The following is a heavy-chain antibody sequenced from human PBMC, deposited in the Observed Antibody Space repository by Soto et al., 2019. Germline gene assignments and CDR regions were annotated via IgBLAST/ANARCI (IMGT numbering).Heavy chain of an antibody. V-gene: IGHV3-48*02. D-gene: IGHD6-19*01. J-gene: IGHJ3*02. Sequence: PGGSLRLSCAASGFTFSSYSMNWVRQAPGKGLEWLSYISSSSSTIYYADSVKGRFTISRDNVKNSLYLQMDSLRDEDTAVYYCERGLYSSAWYNDFDIWGQGTMVTVSS. CDR1: GFTFSSYS. CDR3: ERGLYSSAWYNDFDI. CDR2: ISSSSSTI.